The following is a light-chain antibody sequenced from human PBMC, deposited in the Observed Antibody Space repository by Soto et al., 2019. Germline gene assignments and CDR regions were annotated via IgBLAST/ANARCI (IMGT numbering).Light chain of an antibody. CDR3: QHYNSYSPTWT. J-gene: IGKJ1*01. CDR1: QSISNW. Sequence: DIQMTQSPSTLSASVGDRVTITCRASQSISNWLAWYQQKPGKAPKLLIYDASGLESGVPSRFSGSGSGTEFTLTITSLQPDDFATYYCQHYNSYSPTWTFGQGTKV. V-gene: IGKV1-5*01. CDR2: DAS.